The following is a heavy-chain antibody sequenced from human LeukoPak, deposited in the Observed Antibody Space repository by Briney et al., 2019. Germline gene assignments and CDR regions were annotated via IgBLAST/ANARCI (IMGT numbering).Heavy chain of an antibody. CDR3: ARIAVAGTWSIERWYNGRRRYFDY. D-gene: IGHD6-19*01. V-gene: IGHV1-18*01. J-gene: IGHJ4*02. CDR1: GYTSTSYG. CDR2: ISAYNGNT. Sequence: GASVKVSCKASGYTSTSYGISWVRQAPGQGLEWMGWISAYNGNTNYAQKLQGRVTMTTDTSTSTAYMELRSLRSDDTAVYYCARIAVAGTWSIERWYNGRRRYFDYWGQGTLVTVSS.